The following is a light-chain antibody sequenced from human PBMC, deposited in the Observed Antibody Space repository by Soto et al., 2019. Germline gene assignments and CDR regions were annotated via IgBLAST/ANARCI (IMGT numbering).Light chain of an antibody. CDR1: QTVPSNS. CDR2: GAS. CDR3: QHYGYSPLT. Sequence: EIVLTQSPGTLSLSPGERATLSCRASQTVPSNSLAWYQQKPGQAPWLLISGASSSATGIPERFSGSGSGTDYTLTISRLEPEDFAVYYCQHYGYSPLTLGGGAKVNIK. J-gene: IGKJ4*01. V-gene: IGKV3-20*01.